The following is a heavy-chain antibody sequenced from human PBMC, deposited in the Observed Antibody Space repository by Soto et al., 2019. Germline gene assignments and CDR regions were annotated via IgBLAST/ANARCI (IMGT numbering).Heavy chain of an antibody. CDR2: IKSKTDGGTT. J-gene: IGHJ4*02. V-gene: IGHV3-15*01. CDR3: TPTRMYYDFWSGYSAFDY. D-gene: IGHD3-3*01. CDR1: GFTFSNAW. Sequence: VGSLRLSCAASGFTFSNAWMSWVRQAPGKGLEWVGRIKSKTDGGTTDYAAPVKGRFTISRDDSKNTLYLQMNSLKTEDTAVYYCTPTRMYYDFWSGYSAFDYWGQGTLVTVSS.